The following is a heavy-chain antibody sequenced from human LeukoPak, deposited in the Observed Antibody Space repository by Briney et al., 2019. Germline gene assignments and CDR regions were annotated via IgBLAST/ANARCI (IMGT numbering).Heavy chain of an antibody. CDR2: ISAYSGNT. J-gene: IGHJ4*02. Sequence: ASVKVSFKASGYTFTSYGISWVRQAPGQGLEWMGWISAYSGNTNYAQKLQGRVTMTTDTSTSTAYMELRSLRSDDTAVYYCARGAYSTSGVYFDYWGQGTLVTVSS. CDR1: GYTFTSYG. D-gene: IGHD6-6*01. CDR3: ARGAYSTSGVYFDY. V-gene: IGHV1-18*01.